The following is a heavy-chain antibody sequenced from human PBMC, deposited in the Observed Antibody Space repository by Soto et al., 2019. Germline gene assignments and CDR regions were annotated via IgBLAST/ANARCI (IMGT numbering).Heavy chain of an antibody. V-gene: IGHV4-59*01. CDR1: GGSLSSYY. CDR3: ARRHSSSSAFDP. J-gene: IGHJ5*02. D-gene: IGHD6-13*01. Sequence: SETLSLTCTVSGGSLSSYYWSWIRRPPGMGLEWIASISYSGTTNYNSSLKSRVTISIDTSKNQFSLKFNSVTAADTAMYYCARRHSSSSAFDPWGQGTLVTVSS. CDR2: ISYSGTT.